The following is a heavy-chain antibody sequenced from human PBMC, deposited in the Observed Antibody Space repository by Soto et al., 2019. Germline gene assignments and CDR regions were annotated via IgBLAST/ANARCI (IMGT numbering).Heavy chain of an antibody. V-gene: IGHV4-30-4*01. D-gene: IGHD5-18*01. CDR1: GGSISSGDYY. Sequence: SETLSLTCTVSGGSISSGDYYWSWIRQPPGKGLEWIGYIYYSGSTYYNPSLKSRVTISVDTSKNQFSLKLSSVTAADTAVYYCARVDTAMTSFDYWGQGTLVTVSS. CDR2: IYYSGST. CDR3: ARVDTAMTSFDY. J-gene: IGHJ4*02.